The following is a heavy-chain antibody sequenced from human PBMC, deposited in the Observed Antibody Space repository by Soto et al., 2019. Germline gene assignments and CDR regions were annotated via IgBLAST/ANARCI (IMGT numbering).Heavy chain of an antibody. V-gene: IGHV4-4*07. CDR2: IYTSGTT. D-gene: IGHD1-26*01. CDR3: AREGARPIGTDV. Sequence: LSLAFNVSGGSFRSYSWSGSQQPAAKALEWIGRIYTSGTTNYNPSLKSRATILVDTSKNQFSLKLSSVTAADTAVYYCAREGARPIGTDVWGKGPTVTVSS. J-gene: IGHJ6*04. CDR1: GGSFRSYS.